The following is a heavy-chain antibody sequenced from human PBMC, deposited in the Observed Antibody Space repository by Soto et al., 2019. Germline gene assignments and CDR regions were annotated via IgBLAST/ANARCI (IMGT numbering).Heavy chain of an antibody. Sequence: QVQLVQSGAEVKKPGSSVKVSCKASGGTFSSYAISWVRQAPGQGLEWMGGIIPIFGTANYAQKFQGRVTITADESTSTAYMELSSLRSEDTAVYYCARGADCSSTSCSPGGYYYYGMDVWGQGTTVTVSS. CDR2: IIPIFGTA. D-gene: IGHD2-2*01. J-gene: IGHJ6*02. V-gene: IGHV1-69*01. CDR3: ARGADCSSTSCSPGGYYYYGMDV. CDR1: GGTFSSYA.